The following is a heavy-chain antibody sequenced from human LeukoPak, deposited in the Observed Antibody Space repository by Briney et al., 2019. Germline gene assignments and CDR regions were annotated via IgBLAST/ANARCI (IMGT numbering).Heavy chain of an antibody. Sequence: GGSLRLSCAASGFPFRSYYMSWVRQGRGMGLEWVANINTDGTTAYYVDSVKGRFTISRDNSKNTLYLQMNSLRAEDTAVYYCAKILGGDYYDSSGPYYFDYWGQGTLVTVSS. D-gene: IGHD3-22*01. V-gene: IGHV3-7*03. CDR3: AKILGGDYYDSSGPYYFDY. J-gene: IGHJ4*02. CDR1: GFPFRSYY. CDR2: INTDGTTA.